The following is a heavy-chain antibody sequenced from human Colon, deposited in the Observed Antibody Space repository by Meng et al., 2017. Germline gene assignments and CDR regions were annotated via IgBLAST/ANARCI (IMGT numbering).Heavy chain of an antibody. CDR1: GASVSSDSHY. J-gene: IGHJ5*02. D-gene: IGHD4-17*01. CDR2: IYYTGNT. Sequence: QVPLRESGPGLVRPSETLSLTCTVSGASVSSDSHYWSWIRQSPGKGLEWIGYIYYTGNTNYNPSLASRVSMSLDTSKNHFSLHLTSVTAADTAIYYCARVNGDFDEAWFDPWGQGTLVTVSS. V-gene: IGHV4-61*03. CDR3: ARVNGDFDEAWFDP.